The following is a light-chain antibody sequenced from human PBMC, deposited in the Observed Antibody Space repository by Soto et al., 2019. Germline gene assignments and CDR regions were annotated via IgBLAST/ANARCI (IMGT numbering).Light chain of an antibody. Sequence: QSVLTQPPSASGTPGQRVTISCSGSSSNIGRNYVYWYQQLPGPAPKLLIYRNNQRPSAVPDRFSGSKSGTSDSLAISGLRSEDEADYYCAAWDDSLSGPGVFGTGTKGTVL. CDR2: RNN. CDR3: AAWDDSLSGPGV. CDR1: SSNIGRNY. J-gene: IGLJ1*01. V-gene: IGLV1-47*01.